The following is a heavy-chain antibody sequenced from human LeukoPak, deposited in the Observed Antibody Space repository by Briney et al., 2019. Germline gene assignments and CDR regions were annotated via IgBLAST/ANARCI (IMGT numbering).Heavy chain of an antibody. CDR3: ARERGEDAFDI. Sequence: SETLSLTCAVSGYSISSGYYWGWIRQPPGKGLEWIGSIYHSGSTYYNPSLKSRVTISVDTSKNQFSLKLSSGTAADTAVYYCARERGEDAFDIWGQGTMVTVSS. CDR1: GYSISSGYY. V-gene: IGHV4-38-2*02. J-gene: IGHJ3*02. CDR2: IYHSGST. D-gene: IGHD3-10*01.